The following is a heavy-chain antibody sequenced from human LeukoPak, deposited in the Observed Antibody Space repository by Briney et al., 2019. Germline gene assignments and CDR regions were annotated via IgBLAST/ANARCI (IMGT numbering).Heavy chain of an antibody. CDR2: ISSHSGYI. Sequence: PGGSLRLSCAASGFTFNNFNINWFRQVPGKGLEWVSSISSHSGYIYYADSVKGRFTVSRDNAKNSLYLQMNNLRAEDTAVYYCARENPPRWFDPWGQGTRVTVSS. V-gene: IGHV3-21*01. CDR1: GFTFNNFN. CDR3: ARENPPRWFDP. J-gene: IGHJ5*02.